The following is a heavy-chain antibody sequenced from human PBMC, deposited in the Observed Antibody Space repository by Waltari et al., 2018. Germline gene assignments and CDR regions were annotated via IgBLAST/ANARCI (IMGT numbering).Heavy chain of an antibody. J-gene: IGHJ6*03. D-gene: IGHD3-22*01. V-gene: IGHV1-69*01. CDR2: IIPIFGTA. CDR3: ARVGPGNSYGQYYYDSSGYFPYYYYYYMDV. Sequence: QVQLVQSGAEVKKPGSSVKVSCKASGGTFSSYAISWVRQAPGQGLEWMGGIIPIFGTANYAQKFQGRVTITADESTSTAYMELSSLRSEDTAVYYCARVGPGNSYGQYYYDSSGYFPYYYYYYMDVWGKGTTVTVSS. CDR1: GGTFSSYA.